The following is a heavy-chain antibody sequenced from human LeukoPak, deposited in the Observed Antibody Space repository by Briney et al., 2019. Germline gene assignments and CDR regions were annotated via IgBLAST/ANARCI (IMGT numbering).Heavy chain of an antibody. CDR2: IYYSGST. D-gene: IGHD2-2*01. V-gene: IGHV4-39*01. J-gene: IGHJ4*02. Sequence: SETLSLTCTVSGGSISSSSYYWGWIRQPPGKGLEWIGSIYYSGSTYYNPSLKSRVTISVDTSKNQFSLKLSSVTAADTAVYYCARGLGYCSSTSCSRGNYHPRDWGQGTLVTVSS. CDR1: GGSISSSSYY. CDR3: ARGLGYCSSTSCSRGNYHPRD.